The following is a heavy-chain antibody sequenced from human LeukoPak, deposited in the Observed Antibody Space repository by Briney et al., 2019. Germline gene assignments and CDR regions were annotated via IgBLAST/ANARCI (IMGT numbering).Heavy chain of an antibody. D-gene: IGHD3-3*01. CDR1: GFTFSDYY. CDR3: ARDLEPSSGSTFDY. CDR2: ISSSGSTI. J-gene: IGHJ4*02. Sequence: GGSLRLSCAASGFTFSDYYMSWIRQAPGKELEWVSYISSSGSTIYYADSVKGRFTISRDNAKNSLYLQMNSLRAEDTAVYYCARDLEPSSGSTFDYWGQGTLVTVSS. V-gene: IGHV3-11*01.